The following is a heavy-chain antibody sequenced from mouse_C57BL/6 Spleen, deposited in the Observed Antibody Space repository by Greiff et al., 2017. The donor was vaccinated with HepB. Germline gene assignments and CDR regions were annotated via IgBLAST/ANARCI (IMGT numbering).Heavy chain of an antibody. D-gene: IGHD4-1*01. Sequence: VKLQESGAELVKPGASVKISCKASGYAFSSYWMNWVKQRPGKGLEWIGQIYPGDGDTNYNGKFKGKATLTADKSSSTAYMQLSSLTSEDSAVYFCARIGENWDGLAYWGQGTLVTVSA. V-gene: IGHV1-80*01. CDR1: GYAFSSYW. CDR2: IYPGDGDT. CDR3: ARIGENWDGLAY. J-gene: IGHJ3*01.